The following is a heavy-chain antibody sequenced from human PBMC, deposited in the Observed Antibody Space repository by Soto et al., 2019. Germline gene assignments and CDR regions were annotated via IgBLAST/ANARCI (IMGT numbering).Heavy chain of an antibody. D-gene: IGHD1-1*01. V-gene: IGHV1-3*01. J-gene: IGHJ6*02. CDR2: INGGNGHT. CDR1: GYTFSTYA. CDR3: ARGKGMEENYYYYGIDV. Sequence: ASVKVSCKASGYTFSTYALHWVRQAPGQGLEWMGWINGGNGHTRYSQKFKDRVTISRDTPASTAYMELSGLRSEDTAVYYCARGKGMEENYYYYGIDVCGQGPTVTVSS.